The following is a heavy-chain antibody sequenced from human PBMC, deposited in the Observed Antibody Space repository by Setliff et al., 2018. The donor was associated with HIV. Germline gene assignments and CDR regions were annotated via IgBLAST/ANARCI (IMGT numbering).Heavy chain of an antibody. Sequence: VKVSCKTSGYTFTTYSIHWVRQAPGQSLEWMGWINVGKGDTKYSQELQGRITLTTDTSANTAYMELSSLRSDDTAVYFCARDDHYYDSGSYYSDWYFDLWGRGTLVTVSS. CDR3: ARDDHYYDSGSYYSDWYFDL. J-gene: IGHJ2*01. V-gene: IGHV1-3*01. D-gene: IGHD3-10*01. CDR1: GYTFTTYS. CDR2: INVGKGDT.